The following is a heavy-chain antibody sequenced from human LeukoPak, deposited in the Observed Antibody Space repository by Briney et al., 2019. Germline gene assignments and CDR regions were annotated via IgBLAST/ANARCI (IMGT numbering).Heavy chain of an antibody. CDR3: ARVIRPTYYYGSGNEYYFDY. CDR1: GGSISSSSYY. Sequence: SEALSLTCTVSGGSISSSSYYWGWIRQPRGKGLEWIGSIYYSGSTYYNPSLKSRVTISVDTSKNQFSLKLSSVTAADTAVYYCARVIRPTYYYGSGNEYYFDYWGQGTLVTVSS. D-gene: IGHD3-10*01. V-gene: IGHV4-39*07. J-gene: IGHJ4*02. CDR2: IYYSGST.